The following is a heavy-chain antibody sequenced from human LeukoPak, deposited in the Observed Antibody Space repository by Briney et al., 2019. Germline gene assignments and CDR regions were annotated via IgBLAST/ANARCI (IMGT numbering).Heavy chain of an antibody. Sequence: SETLSLTCTVSGGSISSYYWSWIRQPPGKGLEWIGYIYYGGSTNYNPSLKSRVTISVDTSKNQFSLKLTSVTAADTAVYYRARTTEGGYTYGYFYYYYMDVWGKGTTVTISS. V-gene: IGHV4-59*01. CDR1: GGSISSYY. D-gene: IGHD5-18*01. CDR3: ARTTEGGYTYGYFYYYYMDV. CDR2: IYYGGST. J-gene: IGHJ6*03.